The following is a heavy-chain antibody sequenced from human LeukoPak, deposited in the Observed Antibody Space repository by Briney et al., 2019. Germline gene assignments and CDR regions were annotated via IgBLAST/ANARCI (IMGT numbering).Heavy chain of an antibody. J-gene: IGHJ2*01. D-gene: IGHD5-12*01. Sequence: SETLSLTCTVSGGSISSSSYYWGWIRQPPGKGLEWIGSIYYSGSTNYNPSLKSRVTISVDTSKNQFSLKLSSVTAADTAVYYCARDWGYEHGKFGWYFDLWGRGTLVTVSS. CDR1: GGSISSSSYY. V-gene: IGHV4-39*07. CDR3: ARDWGYEHGKFGWYFDL. CDR2: IYYSGST.